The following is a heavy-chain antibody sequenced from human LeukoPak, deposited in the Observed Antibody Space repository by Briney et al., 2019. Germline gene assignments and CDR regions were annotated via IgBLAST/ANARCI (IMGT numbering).Heavy chain of an antibody. CDR2: FFCSSSYI. V-gene: IGHV3-21*01. Sequence: GSLRLSRSSFGFTFRSHSQDWVRQASGKGLEGVPSFFCSSSYIFYADSVKGRFTISRDNANNSLYLQMNSLRAEDAAVYYCARDWEVVPAASIHYYYYGMDVWGQGTTVTVSS. D-gene: IGHD2-2*01. J-gene: IGHJ6*02. CDR1: GFTFRSHS. CDR3: ARDWEVVPAASIHYYYYGMDV.